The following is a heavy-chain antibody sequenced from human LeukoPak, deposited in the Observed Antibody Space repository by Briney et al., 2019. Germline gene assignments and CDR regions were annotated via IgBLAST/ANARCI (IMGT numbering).Heavy chain of an antibody. CDR2: INPSGGST. CDR1: GYTFTSYY. D-gene: IGHD3-22*01. CDR3: AREASHYDSSGYYDY. J-gene: IGHJ4*02. Sequence: GASVKVSCKASGYTFTSYYMHWVRQAPGQGLEWMGIINPSGGSTSYAQKFQGRVTMTRDMSTSTVYMELSSLRSEDTAVYYCAREASHYDSSGYYDYWGQGTLVTVSS. V-gene: IGHV1-46*01.